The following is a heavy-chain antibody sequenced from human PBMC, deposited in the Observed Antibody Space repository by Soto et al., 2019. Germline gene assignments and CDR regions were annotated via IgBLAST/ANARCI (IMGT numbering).Heavy chain of an antibody. CDR2: IFPGDSDT. Sequence: ESLKISCKGSGYSFTGYWIGWVRQMPGKGLEWMGIIFPGDSDTRYSPSFQGQVTISADKSISTAYLQWSSLRASDTAMYYCARRIAVAGFESWGQGTLVTVSS. V-gene: IGHV5-51*01. CDR3: ARRIAVAGFES. CDR1: GYSFTGYW. D-gene: IGHD6-19*01. J-gene: IGHJ4*02.